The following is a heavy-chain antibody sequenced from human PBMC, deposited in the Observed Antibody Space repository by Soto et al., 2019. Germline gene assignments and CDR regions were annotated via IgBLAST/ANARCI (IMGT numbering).Heavy chain of an antibody. CDR1: GFTFSSYG. D-gene: IGHD6-13*01. CDR2: ISYDGSNK. J-gene: IGHJ4*02. Sequence: GGSLRLSCAASGFTFSSYGMHWVRQAPGKGLEWVAAISYDGSNKYYADSVKGRFTISRDNSKNTLYLQMNSLRAEDTAVYYCAKDMYSSSWYFDYWGQGTLVTVSS. CDR3: AKDMYSSSWYFDY. V-gene: IGHV3-30*18.